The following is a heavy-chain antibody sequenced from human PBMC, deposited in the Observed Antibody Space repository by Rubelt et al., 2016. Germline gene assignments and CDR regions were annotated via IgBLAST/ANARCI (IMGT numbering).Heavy chain of an antibody. CDR1: GGSTSSSTYY. V-gene: IGHV4-39*01. J-gene: IGHJ4*02. CDR3: ARHPRTSWSFDY. Sequence: QLQLQESGPGLVKPSETLSLTCTVSGGSTSSSTYYWGWVRQPPGKGLEWIGSFYYSGSTYYNPSLKSRVTISVDMSKNQFSLKLSSVTAADTAVYYCARHPRTSWSFDYWGQGTLVTVSS. D-gene: IGHD2-8*02. CDR2: FYYSGST.